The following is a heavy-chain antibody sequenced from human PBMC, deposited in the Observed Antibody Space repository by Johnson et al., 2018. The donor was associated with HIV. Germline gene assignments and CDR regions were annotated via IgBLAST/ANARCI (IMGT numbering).Heavy chain of an antibody. J-gene: IGHJ3*02. D-gene: IGHD2-15*01. CDR1: GFTFSSYG. CDR3: AKNGGVGGGSSNGAFDI. CDR2: ISYDGSNK. V-gene: IGHV3-30*18. Sequence: QVQLVESGGGVVQPGRSLRLSCAASGFTFSSYGMHWVRQAPGKGLAWVAVISYDGSNKYYADSVKGRFTISRDNSKNTLYLQMNSLRAEDTAVYYCAKNGGVGGGSSNGAFDIWGQGTMVTVSS.